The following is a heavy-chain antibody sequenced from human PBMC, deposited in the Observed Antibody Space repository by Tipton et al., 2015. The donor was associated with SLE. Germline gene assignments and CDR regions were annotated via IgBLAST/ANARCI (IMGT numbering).Heavy chain of an antibody. V-gene: IGHV4-38-2*02. Sequence: TLSLTCTVSGYSISSDYYWGWIRQPPGKGLEWIGSVYHSGSTYYNPSLKSRVTIPVDTSKNQFSLKLNSVTAADTAVYYCARGGIQLWNWFDPWGQGTLVTVSS. J-gene: IGHJ5*02. CDR1: GYSISSDYY. CDR2: VYHSGST. D-gene: IGHD5-18*01. CDR3: ARGGIQLWNWFDP.